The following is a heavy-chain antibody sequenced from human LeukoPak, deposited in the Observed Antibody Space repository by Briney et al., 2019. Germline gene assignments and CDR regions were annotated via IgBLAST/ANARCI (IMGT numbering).Heavy chain of an antibody. J-gene: IGHJ5*02. CDR2: IYTSGST. CDR1: GGSISSGSYY. D-gene: IGHD1-14*01. V-gene: IGHV4-61*02. Sequence: SETLSLTCTVSGGSISSGSYYWSWIRQPAGKGLEWIGRIYTSGSTSYNPSLESRVTISVDTSKNQFSLKLSSVTAADTAVYHCSRGRRKGIRLNWFDPWGQGTLVTVSS. CDR3: SRGRRKGIRLNWFDP.